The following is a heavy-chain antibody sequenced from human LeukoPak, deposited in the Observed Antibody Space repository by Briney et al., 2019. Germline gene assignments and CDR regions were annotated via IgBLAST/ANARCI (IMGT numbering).Heavy chain of an antibody. J-gene: IGHJ4*02. Sequence: SLRVSCNASGGTFSSYAISWVRQAPGQVLEWMGEIIPIFGTANYTQKFQGRVTITADESTSTAYIELSSLRSEDTAVYYCARDIKLGYFDYWGQGTLVTVSS. D-gene: IGHD7-27*01. CDR2: IIPIFGTA. CDR1: GGTFSSYA. V-gene: IGHV1-69*01. CDR3: ARDIKLGYFDY.